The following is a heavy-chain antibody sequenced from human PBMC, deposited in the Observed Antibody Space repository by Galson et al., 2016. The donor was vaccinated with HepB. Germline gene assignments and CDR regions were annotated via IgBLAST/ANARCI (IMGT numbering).Heavy chain of an antibody. CDR2: INPSDGST. V-gene: IGHV1-46*01. D-gene: IGHD3-22*01. CDR3: ARGYGNSGYYPTIFDY. Sequence: SVKVSCKASGYIFTSQYIHWVRQAPGQGLEWMGRINPSDGSTIHAQNFQGRVTLTRDTSTSTVYMELSSLRFEDTAVYYCARGYGNSGYYPTIFDYWDQGILVTVSS. CDR1: GYIFTSQY. J-gene: IGHJ4*02.